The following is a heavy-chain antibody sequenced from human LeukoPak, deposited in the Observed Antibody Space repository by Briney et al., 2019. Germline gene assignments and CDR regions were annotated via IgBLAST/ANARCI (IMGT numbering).Heavy chain of an antibody. CDR3: AKHSITELPNPSAGYYYYSMDV. CDR1: GGTFSSYA. V-gene: IGHV1-69*04. D-gene: IGHD3-10*01. CDR2: IIPILGIA. Sequence: VASVKVSCKASGGTFSSYAISWVRQAPGQGLEWMGRIIPILGIANYAQKFQGRVTITADKSTSTAYMELSSLRSEDTAVYYCAKHSITELPNPSAGYYYYSMDVWGQGTTVTVSS. J-gene: IGHJ6*02.